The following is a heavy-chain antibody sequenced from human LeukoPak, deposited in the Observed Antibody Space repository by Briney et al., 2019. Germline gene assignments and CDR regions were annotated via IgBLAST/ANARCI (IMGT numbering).Heavy chain of an antibody. V-gene: IGHV4-59*12. CDR3: ARGEVGATRYHFDY. CDR2: IDNSGST. J-gene: IGHJ4*02. Sequence: SQTLSLTCTVSGGSISTYDWSWIRQPPRKGLDWIAYIDNSGSTNYNPSLKSRVTISVDTSKNQSSLKLSSVTAADTAEYYCARGEVGATRYHFDYWGQGNLVTVSS. D-gene: IGHD1-26*01. CDR1: GGSISTYD.